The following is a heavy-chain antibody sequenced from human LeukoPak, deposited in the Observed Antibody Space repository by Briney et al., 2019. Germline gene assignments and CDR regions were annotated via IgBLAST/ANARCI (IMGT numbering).Heavy chain of an antibody. CDR1: GFTFSSYG. D-gene: IGHD1-26*01. CDR2: IWYDGSNK. J-gene: IGHJ4*02. Sequence: GGSLRLSCAASGFTFSSYGMHWVRQAPGRGLEWVAVIWYDGSNKYYVDSVTGRFTISRDNSRNTLYLQMNSLRGDDTAVYYCAKDVGKWESLHFFDYWGQGTLVTVSS. V-gene: IGHV3-33*03. CDR3: AKDVGKWESLHFFDY.